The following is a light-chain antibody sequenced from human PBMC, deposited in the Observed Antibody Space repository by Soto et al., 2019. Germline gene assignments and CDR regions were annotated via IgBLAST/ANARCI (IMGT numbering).Light chain of an antibody. J-gene: IGKJ5*01. CDR3: QQRARWPLT. CDR1: QRVSSY. V-gene: IGKV3-11*01. Sequence: EIVLTQSPATLALSPGETATLSCRASQRVSSYLGCYQQKPGQAPRLLIYDVSNRATGIPARFSGSGSGTDFTLTIRSLEPEDFAVYYCQQRARWPLTFGQGTRLEIK. CDR2: DVS.